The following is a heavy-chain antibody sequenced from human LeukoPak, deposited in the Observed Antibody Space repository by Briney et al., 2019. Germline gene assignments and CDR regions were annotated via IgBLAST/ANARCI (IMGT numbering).Heavy chain of an antibody. Sequence: PGGSLRLSCAASGITFSSYSMNWVRQAPGKGLEWVSSISSSSSYIYYADSVKGRFTISRDNAKNSLYLQMNSLRAEDTAAYYCASDISPLITSVEDSSGYFEDRWGQGTLVTVSS. D-gene: IGHD3-22*01. CDR2: ISSSSSYI. J-gene: IGHJ4*02. V-gene: IGHV3-21*01. CDR3: ASDISPLITSVEDSSGYFEDR. CDR1: GITFSSYS.